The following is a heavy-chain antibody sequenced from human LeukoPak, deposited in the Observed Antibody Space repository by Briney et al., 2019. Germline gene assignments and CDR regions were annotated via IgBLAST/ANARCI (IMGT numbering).Heavy chain of an antibody. V-gene: IGHV1-18*01. J-gene: IGHJ3*02. Sequence: ASVKVSCRASGYTFTSYGISWARQAPRQGLEWMGWISAYNGNTNYAQKLQGRVTMTTDTSTSTAYMELRSLRSDDTAVYYCARAAPQLRFYAFDIWGQGTMVTVSS. CDR2: ISAYNGNT. CDR3: ARAAPQLRFYAFDI. D-gene: IGHD3-3*01. CDR1: GYTFTSYG.